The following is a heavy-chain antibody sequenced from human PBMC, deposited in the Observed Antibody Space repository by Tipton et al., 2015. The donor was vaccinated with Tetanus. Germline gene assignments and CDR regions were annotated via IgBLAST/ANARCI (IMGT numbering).Heavy chain of an antibody. D-gene: IGHD5-18*01. J-gene: IGHJ4*02. CDR2: IYQTEST. Sequence: TLSLTCAVSGGLITTGGYSWGWIRQTPGQGLEWIGYIYQTESTYYNPSLRSRLTISINRSKNQFSLNLTSVTAADTAVYYCVRGRGLGAYSYGFEYWGQGTQVTVSS. CDR1: GGLITTGGYS. V-gene: IGHV4-30-2*01. CDR3: VRGRGLGAYSYGFEY.